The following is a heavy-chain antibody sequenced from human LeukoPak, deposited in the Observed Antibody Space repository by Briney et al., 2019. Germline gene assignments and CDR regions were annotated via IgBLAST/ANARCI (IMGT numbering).Heavy chain of an antibody. J-gene: IGHJ6*02. CDR1: GFTVSSNY. V-gene: IGHV3-66*01. D-gene: IGHD2-2*01. CDR3: AREESGYCSSTSCYRLDV. CDR2: IYSGGST. Sequence: GGSLRLSCAASGFTVSSNYMSWVRQAPGKGLEWVSVIYSGGSTYYAGSVKGRFTISRDNSKNTLYLQMNSLRAEDTAVYYCAREESGYCSSTSCYRLDVWGQGTTVTVSS.